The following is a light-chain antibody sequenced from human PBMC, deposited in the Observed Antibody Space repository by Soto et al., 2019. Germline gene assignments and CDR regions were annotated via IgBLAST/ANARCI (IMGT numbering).Light chain of an antibody. CDR2: AAS. CDR3: QQSHSIPIT. Sequence: DIQMTQFPSSLSASVGVTVTITCRASQFISTHLSWYRHKPGRGPELMIQAASSLLSGVPSRFSGNASEADFTLTITALQPEDVATYFCQQSHSIPITLGQGTRLE. V-gene: IGKV1-39*01. CDR1: QFISTH. J-gene: IGKJ5*01.